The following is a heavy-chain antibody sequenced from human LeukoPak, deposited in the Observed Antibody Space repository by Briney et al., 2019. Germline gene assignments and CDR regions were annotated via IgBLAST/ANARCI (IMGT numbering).Heavy chain of an antibody. V-gene: IGHV4-30-2*01. CDR2: IYHSGST. D-gene: IGHD5-18*01. Sequence: SQTLSLTCAVSGGSISSGGYSWSWIRQPPGKGLEWIGYIYHSGSTYYNPSLKSRVTISVDTSKNQFSLKLSSVTAADTAVYYCARSRIQLWLYYFDYWGQGTLVTVSS. J-gene: IGHJ4*02. CDR1: GGSISSGGYS. CDR3: ARSRIQLWLYYFDY.